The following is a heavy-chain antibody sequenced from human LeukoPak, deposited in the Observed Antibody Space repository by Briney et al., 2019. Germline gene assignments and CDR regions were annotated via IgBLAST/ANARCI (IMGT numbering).Heavy chain of an antibody. CDR2: ISGSSGST. Sequence: PGGSLRLSCAASGFTFSSYAMSWVRQAPGKGLEWVSGISGSSGSTYYADSVKGRFTISRDNSKNTLYLQMNSLRAEDTAVYYCAKDRNMIVVGLDAFDIWGQGTMVTVSS. V-gene: IGHV3-23*01. CDR1: GFTFSSYA. CDR3: AKDRNMIVVGLDAFDI. J-gene: IGHJ3*02. D-gene: IGHD3-22*01.